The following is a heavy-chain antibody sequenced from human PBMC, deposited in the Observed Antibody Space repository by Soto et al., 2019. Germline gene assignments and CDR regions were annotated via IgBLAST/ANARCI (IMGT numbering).Heavy chain of an antibody. CDR2: IYYSGST. V-gene: IGHV4-39*01. Sequence: PSETLSLTCTVSGGSISSSSYYWGWIRQPPGKGLEWIGSIYYSGSTYYNPSLKSRVTISVDTSKNQFSLKLSSVTAADTAVYYCARHQRSCWYERTRWYIDLWGRGTLGTVS. J-gene: IGHJ2*01. CDR1: GGSISSSSYY. CDR3: ARHQRSCWYERTRWYIDL. D-gene: IGHD6-19*01.